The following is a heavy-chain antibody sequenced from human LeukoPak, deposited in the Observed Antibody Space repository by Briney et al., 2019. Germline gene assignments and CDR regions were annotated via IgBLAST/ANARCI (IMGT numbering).Heavy chain of an antibody. Sequence: GGSLRLSCAASGFTFDEYGMSWVRQAPGKGLEWVSGINWNGGSTGYADSVKGRFTISRDNSKNTLYLQMNSLRAEDTAVYYCAKGNDFWSGYYDSWGQGTLVTVSS. CDR1: GFTFDEYG. D-gene: IGHD3-3*01. CDR3: AKGNDFWSGYYDS. V-gene: IGHV3-20*04. CDR2: INWNGGST. J-gene: IGHJ5*02.